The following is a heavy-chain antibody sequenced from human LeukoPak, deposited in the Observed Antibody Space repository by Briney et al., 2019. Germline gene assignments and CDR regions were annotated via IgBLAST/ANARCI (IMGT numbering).Heavy chain of an antibody. CDR2: SNPNSGGT. CDR1: GYTFTGYY. CDR3: ARERLWGNWFDP. D-gene: IGHD2-21*01. V-gene: IGHV1-2*02. Sequence: ASVKVSCKASGYTFTGYYMHWVRQAPRQGLEWMGWSNPNSGGTNYAQKFQGRVTMTRDTSISTAYMELSRLRSDDTAVYYCARERLWGNWFDPWGQGTLVTVSS. J-gene: IGHJ5*02.